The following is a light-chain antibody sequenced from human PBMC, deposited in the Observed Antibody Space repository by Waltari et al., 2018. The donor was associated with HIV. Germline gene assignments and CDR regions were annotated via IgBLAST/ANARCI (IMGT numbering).Light chain of an antibody. CDR3: CSYAGSRTQWV. V-gene: IGLV2-23*02. CDR2: EVY. CDR1: SSDVGSYNL. J-gene: IGLJ3*02. Sequence: QSALTQPASVSGSPGQSITISCTGSSSDVGSYNLVSWYQHHPGKAPKLMIYEVYHRPSEVANPFSCCESGDTALPTISVLQAEGEAAYYCCSYAGSRTQWVFGGGTELTVL.